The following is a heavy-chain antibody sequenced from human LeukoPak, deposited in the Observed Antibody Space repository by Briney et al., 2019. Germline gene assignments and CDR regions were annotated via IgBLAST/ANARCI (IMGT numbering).Heavy chain of an antibody. V-gene: IGHV4-38-2*02. CDR3: ARDYDSSGYYIDY. CDR2: IYHSGST. D-gene: IGHD3-22*01. CDR1: GYSISSGYY. J-gene: IGHJ4*02. Sequence: PSETLSLTCTVSGYSISSGYYWGWIRQPPGKGLEWIGSIYHSGSTYYNPSLKSRVTISVDTSKNQFSLKLGSVTAADTAVYYCARDYDSSGYYIDYWGQGTLVTVSS.